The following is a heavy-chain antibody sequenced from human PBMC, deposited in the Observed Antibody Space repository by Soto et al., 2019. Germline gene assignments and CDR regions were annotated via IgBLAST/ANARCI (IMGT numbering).Heavy chain of an antibody. V-gene: IGHV1-18*04. CDR2: ISAYNGNT. CDR3: ARGLWIQLWFGENWFDP. J-gene: IGHJ5*02. CDR1: GYTVTRYG. Sequence: ASVKGSCKASGYTVTRYGISWLLQARGQRLEWMGWISAYNGNTNYAQKLLGRVTMTTDTSTSTAYMELRSLRSDDTAVYYCARGLWIQLWFGENWFDPWGQGTLVTVSS. D-gene: IGHD5-18*01.